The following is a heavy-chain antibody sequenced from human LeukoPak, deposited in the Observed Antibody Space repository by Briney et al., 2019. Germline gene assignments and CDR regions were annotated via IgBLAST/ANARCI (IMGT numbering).Heavy chain of an antibody. Sequence: PSETLSLTCAVSGYSISSGYYWSWIRPPPGKGLEWIGSIYYSGSTYYNPSLKSRVIISVDTSKNQFSLKLSSVTAAGTAVYYCARDCGGDCYSARDAFDIWGQGTMVTVSS. J-gene: IGHJ3*02. D-gene: IGHD2-21*01. CDR2: IYYSGST. V-gene: IGHV4-38-2*01. CDR3: ARDCGGDCYSARDAFDI. CDR1: GYSISSGYY.